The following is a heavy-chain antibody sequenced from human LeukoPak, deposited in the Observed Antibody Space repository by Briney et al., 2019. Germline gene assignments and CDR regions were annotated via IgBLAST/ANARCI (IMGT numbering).Heavy chain of an antibody. V-gene: IGHV3-48*01. Sequence: GGSLRLSCAASGFTFSSYSMTWVRQAAGKGLELVSSISSGSSTIYYADSVKGRFTISRDNAKNSLYLQMNSLRAEDTAVYYCARDSPHLWFGEFELDYWGQGTLVTVSS. CDR2: ISSGSSTI. J-gene: IGHJ4*02. CDR3: ARDSPHLWFGEFELDY. CDR1: GFTFSSYS. D-gene: IGHD3-10*01.